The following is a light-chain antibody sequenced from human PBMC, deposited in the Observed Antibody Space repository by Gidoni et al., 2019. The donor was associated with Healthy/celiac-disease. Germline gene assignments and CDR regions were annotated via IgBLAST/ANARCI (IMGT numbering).Light chain of an antibody. V-gene: IGLV1-44*01. CDR3: AAWDDSLNGWV. CDR2: SNN. Sequence: QSVRTQPPSASGTPGQRVTISCSGSSSNIGSNTVIWYQQPPGTAPKLLTYSNNQRPSGVPDRFSGSKSGTSASLSISGLQSEDEADYYYAAWDDSLNGWVFGGGTKLTVL. CDR1: SSNIGSNT. J-gene: IGLJ3*02.